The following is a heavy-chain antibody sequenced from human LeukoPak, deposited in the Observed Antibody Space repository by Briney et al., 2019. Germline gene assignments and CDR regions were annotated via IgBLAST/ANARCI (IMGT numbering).Heavy chain of an antibody. D-gene: IGHD5-24*01. Sequence: SETLSLTCTVSGGSISSSSYYWDWIRQPPGKGLEWIGSIYYSGSTYYNPSLKSRVTISVDTSKKQLSLKLSSVTAADTAVYYCARQDDYNFYYWGQGTLVTVSS. V-gene: IGHV4-39*01. J-gene: IGHJ4*02. CDR1: GGSISSSSYY. CDR2: IYYSGST. CDR3: ARQDDYNFYY.